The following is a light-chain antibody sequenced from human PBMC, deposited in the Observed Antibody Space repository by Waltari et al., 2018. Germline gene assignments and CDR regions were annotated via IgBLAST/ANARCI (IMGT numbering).Light chain of an antibody. J-gene: IGLJ2*01. V-gene: IGLV2-11*01. Sequence: QSALTQPRPVSGSPGQSVTISCPGTSSDVGGYNYGSWYQHPPGKAPKLIIYEINKRPSGVPDRFSGSKSGNTASLTISGLQAEDEADYYCCSYAGSYTFGVFGGGTKVTVL. CDR2: EIN. CDR1: SSDVGGYNY. CDR3: CSYAGSYTFGV.